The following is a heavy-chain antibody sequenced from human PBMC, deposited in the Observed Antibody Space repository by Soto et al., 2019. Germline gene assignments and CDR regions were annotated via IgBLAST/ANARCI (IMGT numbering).Heavy chain of an antibody. V-gene: IGHV3-48*01. D-gene: IGHD2-8*01. J-gene: IGHJ3*02. CDR1: GFTFSSYS. CDR2: ISSSSSTI. Sequence: PGGSLRLSCAASGFTFSSYSMNWVRQAPGKGLEWVSYISSSSSTIYYADSVKGRFTISRDNAKNSLYLQMNSLRAEDTAVYYCARGHIVLMVYATDAFDIWGQGTMVTVSS. CDR3: ARGHIVLMVYATDAFDI.